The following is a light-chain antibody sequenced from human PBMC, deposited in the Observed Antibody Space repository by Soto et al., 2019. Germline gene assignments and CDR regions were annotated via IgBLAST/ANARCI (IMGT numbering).Light chain of an antibody. V-gene: IGKV3-20*01. Sequence: EIVLTQSPGTLSLSPGERATLSCRASQTVASNYLAWYQQKPGQAPRLLIYGASRRATGIPDRFSGSGSGIDFTRTISRLEPEDFVLYHCQQYATSPWTFGQGTKVDIK. CDR3: QQYATSPWT. CDR1: QTVASNY. J-gene: IGKJ1*01. CDR2: GAS.